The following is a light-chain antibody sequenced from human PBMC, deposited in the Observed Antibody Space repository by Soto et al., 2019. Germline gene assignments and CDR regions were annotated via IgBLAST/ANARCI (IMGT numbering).Light chain of an antibody. CDR2: VAS. CDR3: QQLNSYPIT. Sequence: DIQMTQSPSFLSASVGDRVTITCRASQGISSYLAWYQQKPGKAPKVLIYVASTLQSGVPSGFSGSGSGTEFTLTISSLQPEDFATYYCQQLNSYPITFGQGTRLEIK. V-gene: IGKV1-9*01. CDR1: QGISSY. J-gene: IGKJ5*01.